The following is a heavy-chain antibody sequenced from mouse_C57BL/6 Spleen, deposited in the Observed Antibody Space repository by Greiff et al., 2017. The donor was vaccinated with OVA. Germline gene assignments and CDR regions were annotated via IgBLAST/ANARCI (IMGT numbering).Heavy chain of an antibody. CDR3: ARGSDYGISLAWFAY. J-gene: IGHJ3*01. Sequence: EVQLQQSGPELVKPGASVKISCKASGYSFTDYNLNWVQQSYGKSLEWIGVINPNYGTPSYNQKFKGKATVTVDQSSSTAYMQLSSLTSEDSAVYYCARGSDYGISLAWFAYWGQGTLVTVSA. CDR2: INPNYGTP. D-gene: IGHD1-1*01. V-gene: IGHV1-39*01. CDR1: GYSFTDYN.